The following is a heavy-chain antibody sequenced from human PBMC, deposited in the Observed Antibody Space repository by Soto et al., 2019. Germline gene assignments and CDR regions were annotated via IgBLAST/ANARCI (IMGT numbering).Heavy chain of an antibody. D-gene: IGHD5-12*01. CDR3: ARVTSGYDEGDAFDI. J-gene: IGHJ3*02. V-gene: IGHV4-4*02. Sequence: QVQLQESGPGLVKPSGTLSLTCAVSGGSISSSNWWSWVRQPPGKGLEWIGEIYHSGSTNYNPSLKSRVTISVDKTKNQFSLKLSSVTAADTAVYYCARVTSGYDEGDAFDIWGQGTMVTVSS. CDR1: GGSISSSNW. CDR2: IYHSGST.